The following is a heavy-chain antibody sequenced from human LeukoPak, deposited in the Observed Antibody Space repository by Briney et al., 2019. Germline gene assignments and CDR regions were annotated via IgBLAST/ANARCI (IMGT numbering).Heavy chain of an antibody. J-gene: IGHJ5*02. D-gene: IGHD3-10*01. CDR3: ARAYGSGEDWFDP. V-gene: IGHV4-59*01. Sequence: SETLSLTCTVSGGSISRYYWSWIRQPPGKGLEWIGCIHYSGSTKYNPSLKSRVTILVDTSKNQFSLKLSSVTAADTAVYYCARAYGSGEDWFDPWGQGTLVTVSS. CDR2: IHYSGST. CDR1: GGSISRYY.